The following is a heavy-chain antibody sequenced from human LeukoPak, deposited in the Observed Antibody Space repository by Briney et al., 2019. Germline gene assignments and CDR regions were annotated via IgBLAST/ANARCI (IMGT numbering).Heavy chain of an antibody. CDR2: IRYDGSNE. J-gene: IGHJ5*02. Sequence: GGSLRLSCAASGFILNNYGMHWVRQVPGKGLEWVAYIRYDGSNEYNRDSVKGRLTISRDNSKNMVYLQMNSLRADDTAVYYCAKDLGITMIRGAMEFDPWARGTLVTISS. CDR3: AKDLGITMIRGAMEFDP. V-gene: IGHV3-30*02. D-gene: IGHD3-10*01. CDR1: GFILNNYG.